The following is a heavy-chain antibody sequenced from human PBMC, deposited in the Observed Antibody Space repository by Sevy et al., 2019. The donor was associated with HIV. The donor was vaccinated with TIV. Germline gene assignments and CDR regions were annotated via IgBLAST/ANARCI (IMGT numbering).Heavy chain of an antibody. CDR1: GYTFTNYH. CDR3: ARAPSGSQGPGQYFHH. CDR2: ITPNSGNT. J-gene: IGHJ1*01. Sequence: ASVKVSCKASGYTFTNYHITWVRQAPGQGLEWMGWITPNSGNTNYAQRLRGRVTMTTDTSPSTAYMELRSLRSDDTAVYYCARAPSGSQGPGQYFHHWGQGTLVTVSS. D-gene: IGHD1-26*01. V-gene: IGHV1-18*01.